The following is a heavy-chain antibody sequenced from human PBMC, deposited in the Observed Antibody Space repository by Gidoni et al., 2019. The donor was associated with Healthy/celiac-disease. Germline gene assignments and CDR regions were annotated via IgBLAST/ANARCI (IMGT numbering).Heavy chain of an antibody. Sequence: EVQLLESGVGLVQPGGSLRLSCAASGFTFTSYAMSWVRQAPGKGLEWVSAISGSGGSTYYADSVKGRFTISRDNSKNTLYLQMNSLRAEDTAVYYCAKDQDNWNPRNWFDPWGQGTLVTVSS. CDR2: ISGSGGST. CDR3: AKDQDNWNPRNWFDP. V-gene: IGHV3-23*01. CDR1: GFTFTSYA. D-gene: IGHD1-20*01. J-gene: IGHJ5*02.